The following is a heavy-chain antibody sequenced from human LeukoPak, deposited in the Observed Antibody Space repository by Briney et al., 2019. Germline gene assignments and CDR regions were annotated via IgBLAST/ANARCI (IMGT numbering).Heavy chain of an antibody. D-gene: IGHD6-19*01. Sequence: PGGSLRLSCAASGFTVGTNYMSWVRQAPGKGLEWVSVIYAGGATYYTDSVKGRFTISRDDSKNTLYLQMNSLRAEDTAVYYCARQRAAVAGWFDPWGQGTLVAVSS. V-gene: IGHV3-66*04. CDR2: IYAGGAT. CDR1: GFTVGTNY. J-gene: IGHJ5*02. CDR3: ARQRAAVAGWFDP.